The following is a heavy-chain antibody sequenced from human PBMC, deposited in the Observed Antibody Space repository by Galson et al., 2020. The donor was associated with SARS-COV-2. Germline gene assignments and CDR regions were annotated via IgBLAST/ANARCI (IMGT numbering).Heavy chain of an antibody. D-gene: IGHD3-16*01. CDR3: ARDGAGLDY. CDR2: INPHNGAT. CDR1: GYTFSAYH. J-gene: IGHJ4*02. Sequence: GASVKVSCKVSGYTFSAYHIHWVRQTPGQGLEWMGWINPHNGATSYAQKFQGRVTMTSDPSISSAYMEVTTLRSDDTAVYYCARDGAGLDYWGQGTLVTVSS. V-gene: IGHV1-2*02.